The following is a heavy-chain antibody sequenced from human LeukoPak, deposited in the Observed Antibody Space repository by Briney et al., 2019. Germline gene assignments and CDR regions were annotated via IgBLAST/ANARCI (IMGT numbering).Heavy chain of an antibody. CDR2: IYHSGST. V-gene: IGHV4-39*07. CDR3: ASDYVDSYGYGY. CDR1: GGSISSSSYY. J-gene: IGHJ4*02. D-gene: IGHD5-18*01. Sequence: KTSETLSLTCTVSGGSISSSSYYWGWIRQPPGKGLEWIGSIYHSGSTYYNPSLKSRVTISVDTSKNQFSLKLSSVTAADTAVYYCASDYVDSYGYGYWGQGTLVTVSS.